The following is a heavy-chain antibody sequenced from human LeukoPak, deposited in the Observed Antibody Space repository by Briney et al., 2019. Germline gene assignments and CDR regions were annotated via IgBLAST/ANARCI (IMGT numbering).Heavy chain of an antibody. J-gene: IGHJ4*02. CDR2: INHSGST. D-gene: IGHD3-10*01. CDR1: GGSFSGYY. Sequence: PSETLSLTCAVYGGSFSGYYWSWIRQLPGKGLEWIGEINHSGSTNYNPSLKSRVTISVDTSKNQFSLKLSSVTAADTAVYYCARGFPRITMVRGVISDYWGQGTLVTVSS. CDR3: ARGFPRITMVRGVISDY. V-gene: IGHV4-34*01.